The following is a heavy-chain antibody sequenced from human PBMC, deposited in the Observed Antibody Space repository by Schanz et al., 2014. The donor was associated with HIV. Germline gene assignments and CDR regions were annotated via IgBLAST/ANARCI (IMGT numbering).Heavy chain of an antibody. CDR2: ISSSSTYI. CDR3: ARDRDDYGDYAY. D-gene: IGHD4-17*01. Sequence: EVQLVESGGGLVQPGRSLRLSCAASGFTFNNYAMSWVRQAPGKGLEWVSSISSSSTYIHYADSMKGRLTISRDNAKNSVDLQMNSLRVEATAVYYCARDRDDYGDYAYWGQGTLVTVSS. V-gene: IGHV3-21*01. CDR1: GFTFNNYA. J-gene: IGHJ4*02.